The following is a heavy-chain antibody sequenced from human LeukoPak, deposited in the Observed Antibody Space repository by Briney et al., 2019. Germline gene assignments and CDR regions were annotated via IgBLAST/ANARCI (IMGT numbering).Heavy chain of an antibody. Sequence: SETLSLTCAVYGGSFSDYYWSWIRQPPGKGLEWIGYIYYSGSTDYNPSLKSRVTISVDTSKNQFSLKLSSVTAADTAVYYCARHGDYYGSGVDYWGQGTLVTVSS. V-gene: IGHV4-59*08. J-gene: IGHJ4*02. D-gene: IGHD3-10*01. CDR1: GGSFSDYY. CDR3: ARHGDYYGSGVDY. CDR2: IYYSGST.